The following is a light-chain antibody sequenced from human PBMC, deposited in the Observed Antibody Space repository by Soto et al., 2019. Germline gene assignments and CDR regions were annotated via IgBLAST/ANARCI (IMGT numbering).Light chain of an antibody. Sequence: EIVLTQSPGTLSLSPGERATLSCRASQSVSSNLAWYQQKPGQAPRLLIYGASTRATGIPARFSGSGSGTEFTLTISSLQSEDFAVYYCQQYNSWLWTFGQGTKVDI. V-gene: IGKV3-15*01. CDR1: QSVSSN. CDR2: GAS. J-gene: IGKJ1*01. CDR3: QQYNSWLWT.